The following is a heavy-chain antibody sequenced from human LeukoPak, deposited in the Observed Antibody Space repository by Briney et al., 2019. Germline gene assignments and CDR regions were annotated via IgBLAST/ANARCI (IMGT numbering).Heavy chain of an antibody. CDR2: IKQDGSEK. V-gene: IGHV3-7*01. D-gene: IGHD3-10*01. J-gene: IGHJ3*02. CDR1: GLTLSSYW. Sequence: PGGSLSHSCAASGLTLSSYWMSWVRQAPGKGLEWVANIKQDGSEKYYVDSVKGRFTISRDYAKNSLYLQMNSLRSEDSAVYYCAKYLLWFGELYAFDIWGQGTIVTVSS. CDR3: AKYLLWFGELYAFDI.